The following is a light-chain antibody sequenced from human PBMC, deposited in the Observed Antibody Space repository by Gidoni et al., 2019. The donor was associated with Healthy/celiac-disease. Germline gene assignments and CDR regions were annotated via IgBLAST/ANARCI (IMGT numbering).Light chain of an antibody. CDR3: QQYNNYPT. V-gene: IGKV1-5*01. J-gene: IGKJ4*01. CDR1: QSISSW. CDR2: DAS. Sequence: DIQMTQSPSTLSASVGDRVTITCRASQSISSWLAWYQQKPGKAPKLLIYDASSLESGVPSRFSGSGSGTEFTLTISSLQPDDFATYYCQQYNNYPTFGGGTKVEIK.